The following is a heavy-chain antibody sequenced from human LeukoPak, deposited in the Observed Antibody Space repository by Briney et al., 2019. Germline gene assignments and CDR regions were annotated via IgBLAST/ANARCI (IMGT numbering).Heavy chain of an antibody. V-gene: IGHV3-7*01. CDR2: IKQDGSEK. CDR1: GFTFSSYA. J-gene: IGHJ6*02. Sequence: GGSLRLSCAASGFTFSSYAMSWVRQAPGKGLEWVANIKQDGSEKYYVDSVKGRFTISRDNAKNSLYLQMNSLRAEDTAVYYCARLTYSSGWYVVDYYYYGMDVWGQGTTVTVSS. D-gene: IGHD6-19*01. CDR3: ARLTYSSGWYVVDYYYYGMDV.